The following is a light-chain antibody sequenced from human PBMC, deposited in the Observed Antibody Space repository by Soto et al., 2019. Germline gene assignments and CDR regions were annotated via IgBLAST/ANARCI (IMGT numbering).Light chain of an antibody. J-gene: IGKJ3*01. CDR3: QQYGSSLFT. CDR1: QSVSSSD. CDR2: GAS. Sequence: EIVLTQSPGTLSLSPGERATLSCRASQSVSSSDLAWYQQKPGQAPRLLIYGASSRATGIPDMFSRSGSGTDFTLTSSRLETEDFAVYDCQQYGSSLFTFGPGTKVDIK. V-gene: IGKV3-20*01.